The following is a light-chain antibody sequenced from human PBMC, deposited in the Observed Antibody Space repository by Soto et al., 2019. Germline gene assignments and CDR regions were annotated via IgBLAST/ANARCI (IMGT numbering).Light chain of an antibody. CDR3: AAWDDSLNGLV. CDR1: SSNIGSNT. V-gene: IGLV1-44*01. J-gene: IGLJ1*01. Sequence: QSVLTQPPSASGTPGQRVTISCSGSSSNIGSNTVNWYQQLPGTAPRHLIYSNNQRPSWVPDRFSGAKSSTSASLSISGLQSEDEAEYSCAAWDDSLNGLVFGNGTKLTVL. CDR2: SNN.